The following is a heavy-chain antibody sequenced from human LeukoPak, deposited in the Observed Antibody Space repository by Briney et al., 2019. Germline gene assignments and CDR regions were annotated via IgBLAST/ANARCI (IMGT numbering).Heavy chain of an antibody. CDR2: ISTSGGHT. CDR1: GFTFSSDA. V-gene: IGHV3-23*01. Sequence: GGSLRLSCAASGFTFSSDAMNWVRQAPGKGLEWVSAISTSGGHTYFADSVKGRFTISRDNSKNTLYLQMNSLRAEDTAVYYCAKGGASYSSAWLSAYWGQGALVTVSS. CDR3: AKGGASYSSAWLSAY. D-gene: IGHD6-19*01. J-gene: IGHJ4*02.